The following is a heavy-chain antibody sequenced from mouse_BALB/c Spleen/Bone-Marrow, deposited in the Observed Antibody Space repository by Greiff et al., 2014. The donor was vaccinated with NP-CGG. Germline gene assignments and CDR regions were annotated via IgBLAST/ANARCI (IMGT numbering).Heavy chain of an antibody. CDR3: AGGWFPSYAMDY. J-gene: IGHJ4*01. V-gene: IGHV14-3*02. Sequence: EVQLVESGAELVKPGASVKLSCTASGFNIKDTYMHWVKQRPEQGLEWIGRIDPANGNTKYDPKFQGKATITADTSSNTAYLQLSSLTSEDTAVYYCAGGWFPSYAMDYWGQGTSVTVSS. CDR1: GFNIKDTY. CDR2: IDPANGNT. D-gene: IGHD1-1*02.